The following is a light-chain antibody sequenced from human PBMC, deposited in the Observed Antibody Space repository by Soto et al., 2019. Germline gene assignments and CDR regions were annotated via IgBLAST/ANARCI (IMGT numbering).Light chain of an antibody. CDR3: QQLNSYPSLT. Sequence: IPLTQSPSSLSASVGDRVTITCRASQGISSYLAWYQQKPGKAPKLLIYAASTLQSGVQSRFSGSGSGTDFTLTNSSLQPEDFATYYCQQLNSYPSLTFGGGTKVEIK. CDR1: QGISSY. J-gene: IGKJ4*01. CDR2: AAS. V-gene: IGKV1-9*01.